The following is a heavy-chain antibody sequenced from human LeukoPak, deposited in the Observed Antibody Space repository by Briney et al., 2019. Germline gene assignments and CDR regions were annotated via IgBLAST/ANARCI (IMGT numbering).Heavy chain of an antibody. Sequence: ASVKVSCKVSGYTLTELSMHWVRQAPGKGLEWMGGFDPEDGETIYAQKFQGRVTMTEDTSTDTAYMELSSLRSEDTAVYYCAGSGVGATTFDYWGQGTLVTVSS. CDR1: GYTLTELS. J-gene: IGHJ4*02. CDR3: AGSGVGATTFDY. CDR2: FDPEDGET. D-gene: IGHD1-26*01. V-gene: IGHV1-24*01.